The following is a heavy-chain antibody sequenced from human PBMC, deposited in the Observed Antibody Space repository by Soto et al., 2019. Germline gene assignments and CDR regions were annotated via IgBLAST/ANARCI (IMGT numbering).Heavy chain of an antibody. V-gene: IGHV3-23*01. CDR3: VKDRSSVGYDSSGYVFDY. J-gene: IGHJ4*02. D-gene: IGHD3-22*01. Sequence: GGSLRLSCAASGFTFSSYAMSWVRQAPGKGLEWVSTISGSGGSTYYEDSVKGRFTISRDNAKNTLYLQMNSLRAEDKAENYCVKDRSSVGYDSSGYVFDYWGQGTLVTVSS. CDR1: GFTFSSYA. CDR2: ISGSGGST.